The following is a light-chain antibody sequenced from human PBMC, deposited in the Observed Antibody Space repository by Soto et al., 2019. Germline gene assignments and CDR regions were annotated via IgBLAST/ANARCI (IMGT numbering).Light chain of an antibody. J-gene: IGKJ2*01. CDR3: QQYNNWPPDYT. CDR1: QSVSTN. V-gene: IGKV3-15*01. Sequence: EIVMTQSPATLSVSPGERASLSCRASQSVSTNLAWYQQKPGQSPRLVIYGASTRAAGFPARFSGIGSGTEFTLTITSLQSEDSAVYYCQQYNNWPPDYTFGQGTKLEV. CDR2: GAS.